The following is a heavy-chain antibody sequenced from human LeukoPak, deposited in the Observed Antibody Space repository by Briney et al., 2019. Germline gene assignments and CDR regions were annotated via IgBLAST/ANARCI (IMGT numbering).Heavy chain of an antibody. CDR3: ANENYYDSSGFPDH. CDR2: ISYDGGNK. V-gene: IGHV3-30*18. CDR1: GFSFSRYW. J-gene: IGHJ4*02. Sequence: GGSLRLSCTASGFSFSRYWLSWVRQAPGKGLEWVAVISYDGGNKYYADSVKGRFTISRDNSKNTLYLQMNSLRPEDTAVYYCANENYYDSSGFPDHWGQGTLVTVSS. D-gene: IGHD3-22*01.